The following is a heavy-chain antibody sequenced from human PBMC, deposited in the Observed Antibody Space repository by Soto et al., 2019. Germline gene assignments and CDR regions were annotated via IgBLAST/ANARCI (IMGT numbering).Heavy chain of an antibody. CDR1: SAPVSSSTYT. Sequence: QLQLQESGPGLVKPSETLSLTCTVSSAPVSSSTYTWGWIRQPPGKGLEWIGRIYYSGSTYYTPSLNSRVTVSVVTSKNQFSLKVTSVTAADTAVYYCARLHGYCISSSCHGHYAMDVWGQGTTVTVSS. V-gene: IGHV4-39*01. D-gene: IGHD2-2*01. CDR3: ARLHGYCISSSCHGHYAMDV. J-gene: IGHJ6*02. CDR2: IYYSGST.